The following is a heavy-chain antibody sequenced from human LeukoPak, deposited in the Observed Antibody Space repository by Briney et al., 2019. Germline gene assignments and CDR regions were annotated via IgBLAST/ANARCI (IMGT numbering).Heavy chain of an antibody. CDR3: AREGSCSSTSCYAGSEFDP. V-gene: IGHV3-30-3*01. Sequence: GGSLRLSCTASGFTFNTYAIHWVRQAPGKGLQWVAVISYDGTTKHYSDSAKGRFTISRDNAKNSLYLQMNSLRAEDTAVYYCAREGSCSSTSCYAGSEFDPWGQGTLVTVSS. J-gene: IGHJ5*02. CDR2: ISYDGTTK. D-gene: IGHD2-2*01. CDR1: GFTFNTYA.